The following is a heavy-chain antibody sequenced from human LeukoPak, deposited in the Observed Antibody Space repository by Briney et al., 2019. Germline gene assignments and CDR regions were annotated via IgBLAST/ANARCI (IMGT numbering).Heavy chain of an antibody. D-gene: IGHD4/OR15-4a*01. CDR3: ARRAGAYSHPYDY. CDR1: GFPFSSYT. Sequence: GGSLRLSCAASGFPFSSYTINWVRQAPGKGLEWVSSISSSSRYIYYADSVKGRFSISRDNAKNSLYLQMNSLRAEDTAVYYCARRAGAYSHPYDYWGQGTLVTVSS. J-gene: IGHJ4*02. V-gene: IGHV3-21*04. CDR2: ISSSSRYI.